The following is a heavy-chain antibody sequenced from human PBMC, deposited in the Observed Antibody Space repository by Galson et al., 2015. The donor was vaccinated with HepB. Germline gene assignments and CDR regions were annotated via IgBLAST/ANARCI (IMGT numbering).Heavy chain of an antibody. Sequence: QSGAEVKKPGESLKISCKASGGTFSSYAISWVRQAPGQGLEWMGGIIPIFGTANYAQKFQGRVTITADESTSTAYMELSSLRSEDTAVYYCARGVQAVDAFDIWGQGTMVTVSS. CDR1: GGTFSSYA. D-gene: IGHD3-3*01. CDR3: ARGVQAVDAFDI. CDR2: IIPIFGTA. V-gene: IGHV1-69*01. J-gene: IGHJ3*02.